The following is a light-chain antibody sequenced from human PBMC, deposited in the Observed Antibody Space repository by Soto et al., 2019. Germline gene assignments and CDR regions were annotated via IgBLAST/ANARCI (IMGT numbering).Light chain of an antibody. CDR1: QSVSSY. CDR2: DAS. Sequence: EIVLTQSPATLSLSPGERATLSCRASQSVSSYLAWYQQKPGQAPRLLIYDASNRATGIPARFSGSGSGTDFTLTIISLEPEDCAVYYCQQRSNWPIFAFGPGNKVDIK. V-gene: IGKV3-11*01. CDR3: QQRSNWPIFA. J-gene: IGKJ3*01.